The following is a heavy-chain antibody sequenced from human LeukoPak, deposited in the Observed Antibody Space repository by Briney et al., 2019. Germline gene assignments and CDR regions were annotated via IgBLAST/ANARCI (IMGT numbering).Heavy chain of an antibody. CDR3: ARDLLDRGGDDS. CDR2: INWNGGNT. CDR1: GFTFEDHE. V-gene: IGHV3-20*04. Sequence: PGGSLRLSCAASGFTFEDHEMSWVRQVPAKGLEWVSGINWNGGNTDYADSVKGRFTISRDNAKNSLSLQMNSLRVEDTAVYYCARDLLDRGGDDSWGQGTLVTVSS. J-gene: IGHJ4*02. D-gene: IGHD2-15*01.